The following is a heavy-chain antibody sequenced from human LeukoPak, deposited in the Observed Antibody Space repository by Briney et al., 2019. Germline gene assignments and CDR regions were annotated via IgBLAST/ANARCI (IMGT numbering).Heavy chain of an antibody. CDR3: ATFRPGGYFHN. CDR2: VSYTGST. D-gene: IGHD2-21*01. CDR1: GGSISSDY. Sequence: SETLSLTCTDSGGSISSDYWTCIRQPPGKRLQCIGYVSYTGSTNYDASLKSRVTVSVDTSKNQFSLKLTSVTAADTAVYYCATFRPGGYFHNWGQGTLVTVSS. J-gene: IGHJ1*01. V-gene: IGHV4-59*01.